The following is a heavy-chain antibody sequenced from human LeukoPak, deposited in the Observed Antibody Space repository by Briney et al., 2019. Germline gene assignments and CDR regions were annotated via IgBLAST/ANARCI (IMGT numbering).Heavy chain of an antibody. CDR3: ARGAASAIGY. D-gene: IGHD2-15*01. J-gene: IGHJ4*02. CDR1: GGSVTSGSYY. Sequence: PSETLSLTCSVSGGSVTSGSYYWSWIRQPAGKGLEWIGRISTSGSTNYNPSLKSRVTMSLDTSKNQFSLKLNSLTAADTAVYYCARGAASAIGYWGQGALVTVSS. V-gene: IGHV4-61*02. CDR2: ISTSGST.